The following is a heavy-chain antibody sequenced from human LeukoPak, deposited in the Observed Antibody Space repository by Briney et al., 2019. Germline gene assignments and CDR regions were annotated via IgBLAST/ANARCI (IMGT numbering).Heavy chain of an antibody. V-gene: IGHV1-69*06. CDR1: GCTFTSYG. CDR2: IIPIFGTA. Sequence: ASVKVSCKASGCTFTSYGIIWVRQAPGQGLEWMGGIIPIFGTANYAQKFQGRVTITADKSTSTAYMELSSLRSDDTAVYYCVRVLLDYYGLGMLNWFDYWGQGTLVTVSS. D-gene: IGHD3-10*01. CDR3: VRVLLDYYGLGMLNWFDY. J-gene: IGHJ5*01.